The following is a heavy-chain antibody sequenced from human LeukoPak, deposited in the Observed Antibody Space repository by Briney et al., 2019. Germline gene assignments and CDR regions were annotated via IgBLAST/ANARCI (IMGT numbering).Heavy chain of an antibody. V-gene: IGHV1-69*05. D-gene: IGHD6-13*01. CDR1: GYTFTSYD. CDR3: ARGRYSSSWYLVGNWFDP. Sequence: ASVKVSCKASGYTFTSYDINWVRQAPGQGLEWMGRIIPIFGTANYAQKFQGRVTITTDESTSTAYMELSSLRSEDTAVYYCARGRYSSSWYLVGNWFDPWGQGTLVTVSS. CDR2: IIPIFGTA. J-gene: IGHJ5*02.